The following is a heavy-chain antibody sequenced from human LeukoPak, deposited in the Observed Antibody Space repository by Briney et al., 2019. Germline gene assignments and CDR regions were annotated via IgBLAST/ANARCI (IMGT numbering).Heavy chain of an antibody. CDR2: IKQDGSEK. Sequence: GGSLRLSCAASGFTFSSYWMSWVRQAPGKGLEWVANIKQDGSEKYYVDSVKGRFTISRDNAKNSLYLQMNSLRAEDTAVYYCARHGSRRERWLHPSVEYYFDYWGQGTLVTVSS. CDR1: GFTFSSYW. V-gene: IGHV3-7*01. CDR3: ARHGSRRERWLHPSVEYYFDY. J-gene: IGHJ4*02. D-gene: IGHD5-24*01.